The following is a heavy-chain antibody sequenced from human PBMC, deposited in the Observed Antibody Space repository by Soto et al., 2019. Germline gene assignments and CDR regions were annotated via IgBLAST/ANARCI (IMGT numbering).Heavy chain of an antibody. CDR2: INHSGST. Sequence: PSETLSLTCAVYGGSFSGHYWSWIRQPPGKGLEWIGEINHSGSTNYNPSLKSRVTISVDTSKNQFSLKLSSVTAADTAVYYCARGHNYYDSSGYYYGAFDIWGQGTMVTVSS. J-gene: IGHJ3*02. D-gene: IGHD3-22*01. V-gene: IGHV4-34*01. CDR1: GGSFSGHY. CDR3: ARGHNYYDSSGYYYGAFDI.